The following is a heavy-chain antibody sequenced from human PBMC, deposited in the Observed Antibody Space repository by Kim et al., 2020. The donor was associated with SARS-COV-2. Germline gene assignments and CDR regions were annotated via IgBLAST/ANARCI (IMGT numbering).Heavy chain of an antibody. CDR2: ISYDGSNK. V-gene: IGHV3-30*03. CDR3: AILRHYGDWAV. Sequence: GGSLRLSCAASGFTFSSYGMHWVRQAPGKGLEWVAVISYDGSNKYYADSLKGRFTISRDNSKNTLYLQMNSLRAEDTAVYYCAILRHYGDWAVWGQGTTVTVSS. J-gene: IGHJ6*02. D-gene: IGHD4-17*01. CDR1: GFTFSSYG.